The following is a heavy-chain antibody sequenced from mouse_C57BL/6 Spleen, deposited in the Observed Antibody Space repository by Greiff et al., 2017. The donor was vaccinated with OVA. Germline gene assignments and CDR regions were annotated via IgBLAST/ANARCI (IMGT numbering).Heavy chain of an antibody. J-gene: IGHJ2*01. CDR1: GYTFTSYW. CDR2: IHPNSGST. CDR3: ARDRVYAGCYLDY. V-gene: IGHV1-64*01. D-gene: IGHD2-14*01. Sequence: QVQLQQPGAELVKPGASVKLSCKASGYTFTSYWMHWVKQRPGQGLEWIGMIHPNSGSTNYNEKFKSKSTLTVDKASSTAYMQRSSLASEDSAVYYSARDRVYAGCYLDYWGQGTTLTVSS.